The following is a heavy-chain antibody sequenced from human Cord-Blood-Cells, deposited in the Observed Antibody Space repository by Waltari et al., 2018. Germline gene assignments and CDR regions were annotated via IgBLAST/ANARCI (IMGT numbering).Heavy chain of an antibody. CDR2: TRNKANSYTT. D-gene: IGHD1-26*01. V-gene: IGHV3-72*01. CDR3: ARAGSYYAY. Sequence: EVQLVESGGGLVQPGGSLRLSCAASGFTFSDHYMDWVRQAPGKGLEWVGLTRNKANSYTTEYAASVKGRFTISRDDSKNSLYLQMNSLKTEDTAVYYCARAGSYYAYWGQGTLVTVSS. CDR1: GFTFSDHY. J-gene: IGHJ4*02.